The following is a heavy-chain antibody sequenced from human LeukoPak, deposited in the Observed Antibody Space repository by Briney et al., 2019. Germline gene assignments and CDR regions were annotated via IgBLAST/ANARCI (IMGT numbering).Heavy chain of an antibody. D-gene: IGHD1-14*01. CDR1: GYSFTKYW. J-gene: IGHJ5*02. Sequence: GESLKISLKASGYSFTKYWIGWVRQMPGKGLEWMGIIYPGDSDTRYSTSFQGPVTISADKSINTAFLQWSSLKASDTAMYYCARHALTGYSNWFDPWGQGTQVTVSS. CDR2: IYPGDSDT. CDR3: ARHALTGYSNWFDP. V-gene: IGHV5-51*01.